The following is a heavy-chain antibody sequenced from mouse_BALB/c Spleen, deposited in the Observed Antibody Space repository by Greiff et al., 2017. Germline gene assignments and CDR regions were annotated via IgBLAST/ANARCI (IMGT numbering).Heavy chain of an antibody. CDR1: GFTFSSYW. CDR2: IRLKSDNYAT. V-gene: IGHV6-6*02. Sequence: EVMLVESGGGLVQPGGSMKLSCVASGFTFSSYWMSWVRQSPEKGLEWVAEIRLKSDNYATHYAESVKGKFTISRDDSKSRLYLQMNSLRAEDTGIYYCTVHYYGPAWFAYWGQGTLVTVSA. J-gene: IGHJ3*01. CDR3: TVHYYGPAWFAY. D-gene: IGHD1-2*01.